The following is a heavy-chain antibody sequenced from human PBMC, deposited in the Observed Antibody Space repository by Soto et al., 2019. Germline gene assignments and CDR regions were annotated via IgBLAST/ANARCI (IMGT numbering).Heavy chain of an antibody. CDR2: IYQSGVT. CDR1: GDSYSISTYS. V-gene: IGHV4-30-2*01. D-gene: IGHD6-19*01. Sequence: PSLTCHMSGDSYSISTYSWSWIRQPPGKALQWIGFIYQSGVTSYTPSLASRVSISLDRSNNQCSLKLKSVTAADTAVYFCAGMPYTSGLRFDPWGPGTLVTVSS. CDR3: AGMPYTSGLRFDP. J-gene: IGHJ5*02.